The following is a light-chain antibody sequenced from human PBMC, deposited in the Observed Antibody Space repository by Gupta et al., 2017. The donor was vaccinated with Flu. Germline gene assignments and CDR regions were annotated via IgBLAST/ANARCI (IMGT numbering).Light chain of an antibody. CDR3: NSRDSTGNHVV. J-gene: IGLJ2*01. V-gene: IGLV3-19*01. CDR2: GKN. Sequence: SSELPQDPAVSVALGQTVRITCPGDSLRSYYASCYQQKPGQAPVLVIYGKNNRRSGIPDRFSGSTSANTASLTITGAQAEEEADYYCNSRDSTGNHVVFGGGTKLTVL. CDR1: SLRSYY.